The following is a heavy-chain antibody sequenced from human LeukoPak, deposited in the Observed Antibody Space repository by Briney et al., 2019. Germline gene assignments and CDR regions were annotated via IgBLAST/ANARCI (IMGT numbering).Heavy chain of an antibody. J-gene: IGHJ5*02. Sequence: GASVTVSCKASGYTFTSYYMHWVRQAPGQGLEWMGIINPSGGSTSYAQKFQGRVTMTRDTSTSTVYMELSSLRSEDTAVYYCARDFRPALRLRNWFDPWGQGTLVTVSS. D-gene: IGHD2-21*02. CDR1: GYTFTSYY. CDR2: INPSGGST. V-gene: IGHV1-46*01. CDR3: ARDFRPALRLRNWFDP.